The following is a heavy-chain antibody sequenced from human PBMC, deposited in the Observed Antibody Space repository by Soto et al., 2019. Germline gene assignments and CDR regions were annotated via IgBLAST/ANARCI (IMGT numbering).Heavy chain of an antibody. D-gene: IGHD1-20*01. Sequence: PSETLSLTCAVYGGSFSGYYWSWIRQPPGKGLEWIGEINHSGSTNYNPSLKGRVTISVDTSKNQFSLKLSSVTAADTAVYYCAGGNSVDDYWGQGTLVTVSS. V-gene: IGHV4-34*01. CDR1: GGSFSGYY. CDR2: INHSGST. J-gene: IGHJ4*02. CDR3: AGGNSVDDY.